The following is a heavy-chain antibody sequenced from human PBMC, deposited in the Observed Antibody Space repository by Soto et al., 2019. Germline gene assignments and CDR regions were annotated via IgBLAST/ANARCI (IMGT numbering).Heavy chain of an antibody. D-gene: IGHD3-3*01. J-gene: IGHJ6*02. CDR2: IGTAGDT. Sequence: GGSLRLSCAASGFTFSSYDMHWVRQATGKGLEWVSAIGTAGDTYYPGSVKGRFTISRENAKNSLYLQMNSLRAEETAVYYCARAPYYDFWSGYYGWDYYGMDVWGQGTTVTVSS. V-gene: IGHV3-13*01. CDR1: GFTFSSYD. CDR3: ARAPYYDFWSGYYGWDYYGMDV.